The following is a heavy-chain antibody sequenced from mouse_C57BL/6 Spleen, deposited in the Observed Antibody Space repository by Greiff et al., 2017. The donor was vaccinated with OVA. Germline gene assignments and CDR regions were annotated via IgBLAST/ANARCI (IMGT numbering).Heavy chain of an antibody. Sequence: DVHLVESGGGLVKPGGSLKLSCAASGFTFSSYAMSWVRQTPGKRLEWVATISDGGSYTYYPDNVKGRFTISRDNAKNNLYLQMSHLKAEDTAMYYCARVTGFFDYWGQGTTRTVSS. V-gene: IGHV5-4*01. J-gene: IGHJ2*01. CDR1: GFTFSSYA. CDR2: ISDGGSYT. CDR3: ARVTGFFDY. D-gene: IGHD4-1*01.